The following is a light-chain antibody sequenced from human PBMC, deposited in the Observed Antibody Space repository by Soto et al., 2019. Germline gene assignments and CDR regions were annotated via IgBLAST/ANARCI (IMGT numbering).Light chain of an antibody. Sequence: QSVLTQPASVSGSPGQSITISCTGTISDVGSYNLVSWYQHHPGKAPKLMIYEVSERPSGVSNRFSGSKSGNTASLTISGLQAEDEADYYCCSYAGRTTPYVFGTGTKVT. V-gene: IGLV2-23*02. J-gene: IGLJ1*01. CDR2: EVS. CDR1: ISDVGSYNL. CDR3: CSYAGRTTPYV.